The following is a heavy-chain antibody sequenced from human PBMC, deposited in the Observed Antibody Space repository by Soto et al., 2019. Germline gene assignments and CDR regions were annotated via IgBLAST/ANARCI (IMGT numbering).Heavy chain of an antibody. CDR3: ARHSSGYNKTAGYYYYYGMDV. CDR1: GYNFRIYY. CDR2: ISAYNGNT. D-gene: IGHD3-22*01. V-gene: IGHV1-18*01. J-gene: IGHJ6*02. Sequence: GSVKVSCKASGYNFRIYYINWVRQAAGQGVEWLGWISAYNGNTNYAQKLQGRVTMTTDTSTSTAYMELRSLRSDDTAVYYCARHSSGYNKTAGYYYYYGMDVWGQGTTVTVS.